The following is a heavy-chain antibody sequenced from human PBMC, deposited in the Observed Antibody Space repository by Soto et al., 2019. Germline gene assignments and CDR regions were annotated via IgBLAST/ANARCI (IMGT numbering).Heavy chain of an antibody. CDR3: ARETGEAGNYYGMDV. Sequence: QVQLVQSGAEVKKPGSSVKVSCKASGGTFSSYAISWVRQAPGQGLEWMGGIIPIFGTANYAQQFQGRVRITADQSTSTDYMALSSLRSEDTAVYYCARETGEAGNYYGMDVWGQGTTVTVSS. CDR1: GGTFSSYA. CDR2: IIPIFGTA. J-gene: IGHJ6*02. D-gene: IGHD7-27*01. V-gene: IGHV1-69*12.